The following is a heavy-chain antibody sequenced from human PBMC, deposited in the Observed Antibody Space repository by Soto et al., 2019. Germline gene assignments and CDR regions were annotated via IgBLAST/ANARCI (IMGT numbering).Heavy chain of an antibody. CDR1: GGTFSSYA. D-gene: IGHD5-18*01. CDR3: AREGYSYGYDY. V-gene: IGHV1-69*13. CDR2: IIPIFGTA. Sequence: SVKVSCTASGGTFSSYAISWVRQAPGQGLEWMGGIIPIFGTANYAQKFQGRVTITADESTSTAYMGLSSLRSEDTAVYYCAREGYSYGYDYWGQGTLVTVSS. J-gene: IGHJ4*02.